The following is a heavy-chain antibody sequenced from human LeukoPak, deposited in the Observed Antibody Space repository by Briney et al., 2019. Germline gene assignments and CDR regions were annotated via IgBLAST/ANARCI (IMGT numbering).Heavy chain of an antibody. D-gene: IGHD4-11*01. CDR3: AKVGTTADY. CDR1: GFTFDDYA. Sequence: GGSLRLSCAASGFTFDDYAMHWVRHAPGKGLEWVSGISWNSGSIGYADSVKGRFTISRDNAKNSLYLQMNSLRAEDTALYYCAKVGTTADYWGQGTLVTVSS. V-gene: IGHV3-9*01. CDR2: ISWNSGSI. J-gene: IGHJ4*02.